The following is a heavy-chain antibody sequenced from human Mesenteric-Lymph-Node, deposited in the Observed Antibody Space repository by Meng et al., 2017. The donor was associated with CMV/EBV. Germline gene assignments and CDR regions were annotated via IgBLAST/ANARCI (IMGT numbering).Heavy chain of an antibody. CDR3: ARVGVGGSYEAY. CDR1: GYTFTSYD. Sequence: ASVKVSCKASGYTFTSYDINWVRQATGQGLEWMGWINPNSGGTNYAQKFQGRVTMTRDTSISTAYMELSRLRSDDTAVYYCARVGVGGSYEAYWGQGTLVTVSS. V-gene: IGHV1-2*02. J-gene: IGHJ4*02. CDR2: INPNSGGT. D-gene: IGHD1-26*01.